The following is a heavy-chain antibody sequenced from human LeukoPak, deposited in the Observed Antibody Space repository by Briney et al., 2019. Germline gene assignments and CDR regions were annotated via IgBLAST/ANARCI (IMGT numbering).Heavy chain of an antibody. CDR1: GYTFTSYG. V-gene: IGHV1-18*01. Sequence: EASVKVSCKASGYTFTSYGISWVRQAPGQGLEWMGWISGYIGNTHYAQKFQGRVTMTKDTSTSTAYMELRSLRSDDTAVYFCARDGGGFGDYWGQGTQVTVSS. D-gene: IGHD3-10*01. CDR2: ISGYIGNT. J-gene: IGHJ4*02. CDR3: ARDGGGFGDY.